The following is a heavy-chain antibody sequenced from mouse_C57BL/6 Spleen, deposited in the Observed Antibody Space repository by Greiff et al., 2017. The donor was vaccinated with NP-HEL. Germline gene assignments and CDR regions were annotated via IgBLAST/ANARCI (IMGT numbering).Heavy chain of an antibody. CDR3: ARSEGYGGWYFDV. Sequence: VQLQQSGAELVRPGTSVKVSCKASGYAFTNYLIEWVKQRPGQGLEWIGVINPGSGGTNYNEKFKGKATLTADKSSSTAYMQLSSLTSEDSAVDFCARSEGYGGWYFDVWGTGTTVTVSS. D-gene: IGHD2-14*01. J-gene: IGHJ1*03. V-gene: IGHV1-54*01. CDR1: GYAFTNYL. CDR2: INPGSGGT.